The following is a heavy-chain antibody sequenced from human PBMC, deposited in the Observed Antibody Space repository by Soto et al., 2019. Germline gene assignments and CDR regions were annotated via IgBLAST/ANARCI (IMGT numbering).Heavy chain of an antibody. CDR2: MNPNSGNT. Sequence: QVQLVQSGAEVKKPGASVKVSCKASGYTFTSYDINWVRQATGQGLEWMGWMNPNSGNTGYAQKFQGRVTMTRNTSISTAYMELSSLRSEDTAVYYCARGMDTAMVHYYYYGMDVWGQGTTVTVSS. CDR3: ARGMDTAMVHYYYYGMDV. CDR1: GYTFTSYD. J-gene: IGHJ6*02. D-gene: IGHD5-18*01. V-gene: IGHV1-8*01.